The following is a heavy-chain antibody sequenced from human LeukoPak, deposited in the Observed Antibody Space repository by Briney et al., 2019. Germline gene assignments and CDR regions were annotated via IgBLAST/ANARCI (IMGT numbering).Heavy chain of an antibody. CDR3: ARLVGATDSPSDY. CDR2: ISSGSSYI. D-gene: IGHD1-26*01. J-gene: IGHJ4*02. V-gene: IGHV3-21*01. CDR1: GFTFSSYN. Sequence: GGSLRLSCAASGFTFSSYNMNWVRQSPGKELEWVSCISSGSSYIYYADSVKGRFTISRDNAKNSLYLQMNSLRAEDTAVYYCARLVGATDSPSDYWGQGSLVTVSS.